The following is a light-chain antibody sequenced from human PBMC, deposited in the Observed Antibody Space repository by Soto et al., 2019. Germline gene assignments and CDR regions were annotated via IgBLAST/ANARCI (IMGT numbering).Light chain of an antibody. V-gene: IGLV2-18*01. CDR2: EVN. CDR3: SLYISSSTYV. CDR1: SSDVGSYNR. Sequence: QSALTQPPSVSGSPGQSVIISCTGTSSDVGSYNRLSWYQQPPGTAPKLIMYEVNTRPSGVPDRFSGSKSGSTASLTISGLQAEDEADYYCSLYISSSTYVFGTGTKLTVL. J-gene: IGLJ1*01.